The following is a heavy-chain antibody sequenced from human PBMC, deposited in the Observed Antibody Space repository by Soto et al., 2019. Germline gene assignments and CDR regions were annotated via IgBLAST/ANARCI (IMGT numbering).Heavy chain of an antibody. CDR3: ARGYAAPRAAD. Sequence: LSLTCTVYGGSFSGYYCSWIRQPPGKGLEWIGEINHSGSTSYNPSLKSRVTISVDTSKNQLSLKLSSVTAADTAVYYCARGYAAPRAADWGQGTLVTVSS. V-gene: IGHV4-34*01. J-gene: IGHJ4*02. CDR2: INHSGST. D-gene: IGHD2-15*01. CDR1: GGSFSGYY.